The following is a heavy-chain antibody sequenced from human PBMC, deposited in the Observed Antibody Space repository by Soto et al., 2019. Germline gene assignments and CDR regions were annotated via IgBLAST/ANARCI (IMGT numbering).Heavy chain of an antibody. Sequence: SETLSLTCAVYGGSFHGYYWSWIRQPPGKGLEWIGEINHSGSVNFNPTFKSRVSISVDTSKNQMSLQLSSVSAADTAVYYCARRQYEAYYDFWSGSPRVYYYGMDVWGQGTTVTVSS. CDR3: ARRQYEAYYDFWSGSPRVYYYGMDV. J-gene: IGHJ6*02. D-gene: IGHD3-3*01. CDR2: INHSGSV. V-gene: IGHV4-34*01. CDR1: GGSFHGYY.